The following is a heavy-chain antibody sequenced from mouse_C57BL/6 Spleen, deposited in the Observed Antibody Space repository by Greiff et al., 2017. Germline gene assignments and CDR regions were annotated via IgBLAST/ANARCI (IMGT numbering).Heavy chain of an antibody. CDR3: ARGELRGRDLDY. Sequence: VQLQQSGPELVKPGASVKMSCKASGYTFTDYNMHWVKQSHGKSLEWIGYINPNNGGTNYNQKFKGKATLTVNKSSSTAYMELRSLTAEDSAVYDCARGELRGRDLDYWGQGTSVTVSS. V-gene: IGHV1-22*01. CDR2: INPNNGGT. J-gene: IGHJ4*01. CDR1: GYTFTDYN. D-gene: IGHD2-4*01.